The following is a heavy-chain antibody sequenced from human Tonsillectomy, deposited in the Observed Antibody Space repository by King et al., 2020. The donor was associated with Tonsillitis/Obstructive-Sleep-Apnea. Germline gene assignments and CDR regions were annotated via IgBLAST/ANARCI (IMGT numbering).Heavy chain of an antibody. Sequence: VQLVEAGGGLEQPGGSLRLSCAASGFTFSNYAMSWVRQAPGKGLEWVSGVNGTGTETWYADLGKGRFTISRDNSKNTLYLQMNSLRGEDTAVYYCAKDYRGGEGQFDYWGQGTLVTVSS. J-gene: IGHJ4*02. D-gene: IGHD3-16*01. CDR3: AKDYRGGEGQFDY. V-gene: IGHV3-23*04. CDR1: GFTFSNYA. CDR2: VNGTGTET.